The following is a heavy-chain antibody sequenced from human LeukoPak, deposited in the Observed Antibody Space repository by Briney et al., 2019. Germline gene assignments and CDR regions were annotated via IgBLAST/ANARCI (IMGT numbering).Heavy chain of an antibody. V-gene: IGHV1-46*01. CDR1: GYTFTSYY. CDR2: INPSGGST. D-gene: IGHD3-22*01. J-gene: IGHJ3*02. CDR3: VRSDSSGYDAFDI. Sequence: ASVKVSCRASGYTFTSYYMHWVRQAPGQGLEWMGIINPSGGSTSYAQKFQGRVTMTRDTSTSTVYMELSRLRSDDTAVYYCVRSDSSGYDAFDIWGQGTMVTVSS.